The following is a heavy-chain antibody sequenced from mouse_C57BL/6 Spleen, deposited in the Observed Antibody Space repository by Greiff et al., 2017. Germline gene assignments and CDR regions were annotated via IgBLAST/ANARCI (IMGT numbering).Heavy chain of an antibody. CDR2: ISSGSSTI. CDR1: GFTFSDYG. CDR3: ARSDYGSSPYWYFDV. Sequence: EVKLVESGGGLVKPGGSLKLSCAASGFTFSDYGMHWVRQAPEKGLEWVAYISSGSSTIYYADTVKGRFTISRDNAKNTLFLQMTSLRSEDTAMYYCARSDYGSSPYWYFDVWGTGTTVTVSS. V-gene: IGHV5-17*01. D-gene: IGHD1-1*01. J-gene: IGHJ1*03.